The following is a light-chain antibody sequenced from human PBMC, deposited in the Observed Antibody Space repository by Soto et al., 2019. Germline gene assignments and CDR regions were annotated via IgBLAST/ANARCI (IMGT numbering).Light chain of an antibody. CDR1: QSVGSN. CDR3: QQYYNQWT. CDR2: DAS. J-gene: IGKJ1*01. V-gene: IGKV3-15*01. Sequence: EIVMTQSPATLSVSPGERATLSCRGSQSVGSNLAWYQQKPGQAPRLLMYDASTRATGIPARFSGSGSGTEFTLTITSLQSEDFVVYYCQQYYNQWTFGQGTKVDIK.